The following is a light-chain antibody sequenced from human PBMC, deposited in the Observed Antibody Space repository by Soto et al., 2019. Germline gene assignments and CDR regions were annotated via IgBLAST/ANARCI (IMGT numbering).Light chain of an antibody. V-gene: IGKV3-11*01. Sequence: EFVLTQSPATLSLSPGERATLSCRASESISRSLAWYQKKPGQAPRLLIYDTFYRATGIPARFSASGSGTDFTLTINSLEPEDFAVYYCQQRSNWPPVIFTFGPGTKSGDQT. CDR1: ESISRS. J-gene: IGKJ3*01. CDR3: QQRSNWPPVIFT. CDR2: DTF.